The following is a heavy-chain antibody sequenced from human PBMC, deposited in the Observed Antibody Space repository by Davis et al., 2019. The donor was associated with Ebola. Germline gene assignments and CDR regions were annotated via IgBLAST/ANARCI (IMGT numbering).Heavy chain of an antibody. Sequence: GESLKISCAASGFTFSSYGMHWVRQAPGKGLEWVAVISYDGSNKYYADSVKGRFTISRDDSKNTAYLQMNSLKTEDTAVYYCNSGSGWSDYWGQGTLVTVSS. CDR2: ISYDGSNK. J-gene: IGHJ4*02. V-gene: IGHV3-30*03. CDR1: GFTFSSYG. CDR3: NSGSGWSDY. D-gene: IGHD6-19*01.